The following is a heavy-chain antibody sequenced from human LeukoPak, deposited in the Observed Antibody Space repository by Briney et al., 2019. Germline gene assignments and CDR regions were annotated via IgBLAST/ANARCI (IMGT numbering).Heavy chain of an antibody. D-gene: IGHD3-10*01. CDR3: AKDRPGSFKD. V-gene: IGHV3-53*01. Sequence: GGSLRLSCAASGFTVSSNYMSWVCQAPGKGLEWVSVIYSGGSTYYADSVKGRFTISRDNSRNTLYLQIHSLRVEDTAVYYCAKDRPGSFKDWGQGTLVIVSS. J-gene: IGHJ4*02. CDR1: GFTVSSNY. CDR2: IYSGGST.